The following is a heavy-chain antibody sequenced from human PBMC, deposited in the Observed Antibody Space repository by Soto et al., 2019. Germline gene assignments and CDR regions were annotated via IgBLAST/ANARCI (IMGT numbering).Heavy chain of an antibody. CDR3: AKRSKKAYYYDISGYFDASDS. Sequence: GASVKVSCKASGYTFTSYGISWVRQAPGQGLEWMGWISAYNGNTNYAQKLQGRVTITADESTSTAYMELSSLRSEDTAVYYCAKRSKKAYYYDISGYFDASDSSGNGKIVTV. CDR2: ISAYNGNT. J-gene: IGHJ3*02. V-gene: IGHV1-18*04. D-gene: IGHD3-22*01. CDR1: GYTFTSYG.